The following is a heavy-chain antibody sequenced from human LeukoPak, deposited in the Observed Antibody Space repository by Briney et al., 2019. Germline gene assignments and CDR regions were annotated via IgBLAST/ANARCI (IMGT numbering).Heavy chain of an antibody. CDR1: GYSISSGYY. CDR2: IYYSGST. CDR3: AREVGIGSGWSSDYYYYMDV. J-gene: IGHJ6*03. Sequence: PSETLSLTCTVSGYSISSGYYWGWIRQPPGKGLEWIGYIYYSGSTYYNPSLKSRVTISVDTSKNQFSLKLSSVTAADTAVYYCAREVGIGSGWSSDYYYYMDVWGKGTTVTVSS. D-gene: IGHD6-19*01. V-gene: IGHV4-38-2*02.